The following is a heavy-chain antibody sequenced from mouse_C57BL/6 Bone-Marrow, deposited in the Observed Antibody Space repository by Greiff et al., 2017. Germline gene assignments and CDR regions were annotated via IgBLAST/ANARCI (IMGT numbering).Heavy chain of an antibody. V-gene: IGHV1-55*01. D-gene: IGHD1-2*01. Sequence: QVQLQQPGAELVKPGASVKMSCKASGYTFTSYWITWVKQRPGQGLEWIGDIYPGSGSTNYNEKFKSKATLTVDTSSSTAYMQLSSLASEDSAVYYCARDYYGPGYYFDYWGQGTTLTVSS. CDR2: IYPGSGST. CDR3: ARDYYGPGYYFDY. CDR1: GYTFTSYW. J-gene: IGHJ2*01.